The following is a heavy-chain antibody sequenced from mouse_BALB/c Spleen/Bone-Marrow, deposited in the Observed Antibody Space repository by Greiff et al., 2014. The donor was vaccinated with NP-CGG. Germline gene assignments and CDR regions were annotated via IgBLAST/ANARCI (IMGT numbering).Heavy chain of an antibody. V-gene: IGHV3-2*02. Sequence: VQLQQPGPGLVKPSQSLSLTCTVTGYSITSYYAWNWIRQFPGNKLEWMGYISYSANTNYNPSLKSRISITRDTSKNQFFLQLNSVTAEDTATYYCTRGTTAGFAYWGLGTLVTVSA. CDR2: ISYSANT. CDR3: TRGTTAGFAY. D-gene: IGHD1-2*01. J-gene: IGHJ3*01. CDR1: GYSITSYYA.